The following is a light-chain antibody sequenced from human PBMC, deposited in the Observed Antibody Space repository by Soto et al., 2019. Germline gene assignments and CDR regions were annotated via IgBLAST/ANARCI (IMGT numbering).Light chain of an antibody. CDR2: RIF. Sequence: EIVLTQSPCTLSLSPGERATLSCRASQSVSSSHLAWYQHKPSQAPRLVLLRIFTRAIGLPARFSGSGSETEFTLTSSGLQYEDFTVYYCQQYYKWPLTFGGGTKVDI. J-gene: IGKJ4*01. CDR1: QSVSSSH. CDR3: QQYYKWPLT. V-gene: IGKV3-15*01.